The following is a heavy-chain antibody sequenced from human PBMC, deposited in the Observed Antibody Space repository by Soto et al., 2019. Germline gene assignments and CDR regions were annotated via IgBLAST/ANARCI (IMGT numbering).Heavy chain of an antibody. CDR1: GFSFDEFA. Sequence: EVQLAESGGGLVQPGGSLRLSCAAAGFSFDEFAMHWVRQVPGKGLEWVAGIKWSADIMGYVGAVKGRFTISRDKPKSSMYLEMNSLSPEDTALYEGAKGKGLTTPIGYYDFGMDVWGLGTTVTVSS. D-gene: IGHD2-15*01. J-gene: IGHJ6*02. CDR2: IKWSADIM. V-gene: IGHV3-9*01. CDR3: AKGKGLTTPIGYYDFGMDV.